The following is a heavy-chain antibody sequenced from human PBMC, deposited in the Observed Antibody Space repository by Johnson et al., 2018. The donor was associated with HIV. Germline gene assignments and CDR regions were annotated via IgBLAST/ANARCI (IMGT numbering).Heavy chain of an antibody. J-gene: IGHJ3*01. V-gene: IGHV3-30-3*01. Sequence: QVQLVESGGGVVRPGGSLRLSCAASGFTFDDYAMHWVRQAPGKGLEWVAVISYDGSNKYYADSVKGRFTISRDNSKNTLYLQMDSLSAEDTAVYYCAKDQVLPYWGQGTMVTVSS. D-gene: IGHD2/OR15-2a*01. CDR1: GFTFDDYA. CDR2: ISYDGSNK. CDR3: AKDQVLPY.